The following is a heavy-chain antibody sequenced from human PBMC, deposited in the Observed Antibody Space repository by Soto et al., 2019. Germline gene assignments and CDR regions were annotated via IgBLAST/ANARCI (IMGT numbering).Heavy chain of an antibody. CDR1: GNSFSRNSAA. V-gene: IGHV6-1*01. Sequence: PSQTLSLTGSISGNSFSRNSAAWNWIRLSPSRGLEWLARTYYRSRWYNDYAVFVRSRITVNPDTSKNQFSLQLTSVTPEDTAVYYCAGTTSHQWYYMDVWGKGTTVTVSS. D-gene: IGHD1-7*01. CDR2: TYYRSRWYN. J-gene: IGHJ6*03. CDR3: AGTTSHQWYYMDV.